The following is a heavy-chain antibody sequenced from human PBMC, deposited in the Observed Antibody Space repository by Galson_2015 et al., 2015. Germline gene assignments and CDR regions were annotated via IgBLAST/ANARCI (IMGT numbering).Heavy chain of an antibody. D-gene: IGHD1-7*01. CDR2: LTEDGSIT. V-gene: IGHV3-74*01. Sequence: SLRLSCAASGFSFSTYWMHWVRQAPGKGLVWVSRLTEDGSITDYADSVKGRFTISRDNARNTLYLQMNSLGADDPAIYYCTSDGTGSRDHWGQVTLFFVSS. CDR3: TSDGTGSRDH. J-gene: IGHJ1*01. CDR1: GFSFSTYW.